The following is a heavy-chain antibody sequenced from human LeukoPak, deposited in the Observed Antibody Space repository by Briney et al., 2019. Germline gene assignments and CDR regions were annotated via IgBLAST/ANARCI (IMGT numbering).Heavy chain of an antibody. J-gene: IGHJ5*02. V-gene: IGHV4-34*01. CDR2: INHSGST. CDR1: GESFSGYY. Sequence: PSETLSLICAVYGESFSGYYWRWIRQPPGKGREWIGEINHSGSTNYNPYLKSRVTISVDPSKNQFSLKLSSVTAADTAVYYCARSVVVTAPYNWFDPWGQGTLVTVSS. CDR3: ARSVVVTAPYNWFDP. D-gene: IGHD2-21*02.